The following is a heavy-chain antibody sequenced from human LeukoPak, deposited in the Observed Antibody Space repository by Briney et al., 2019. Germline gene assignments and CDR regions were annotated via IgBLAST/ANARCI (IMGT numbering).Heavy chain of an antibody. CDR2: IKQDGSEK. V-gene: IGHV3-7*01. Sequence: QSGGSLRLSCAASGFTFSSYWMSWVRKAPGKGLEWVANIKQDGSEKYYVDSVKGRFTISRDNAKNSLYLQMNSLRAEDTAVYYCARGPVVAASDYWGQGTLVTVSS. CDR3: ARGPVVAASDY. CDR1: GFTFSSYW. J-gene: IGHJ4*02. D-gene: IGHD2-15*01.